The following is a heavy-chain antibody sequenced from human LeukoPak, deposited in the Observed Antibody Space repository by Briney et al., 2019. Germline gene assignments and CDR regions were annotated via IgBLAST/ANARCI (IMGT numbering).Heavy chain of an antibody. Sequence: PGGSLRLSCAASGFTFSSYAMHWVRQAPGKGLGWVAVISYDGSNKYYADSVKGRFTISRDNSKNTLYLQMNSLRAEDTAVYYCARDGSIAARQSFDYWGQGTLVTVSS. CDR3: ARDGSIAARQSFDY. CDR2: ISYDGSNK. V-gene: IGHV3-30-3*01. D-gene: IGHD6-6*01. CDR1: GFTFSSYA. J-gene: IGHJ4*02.